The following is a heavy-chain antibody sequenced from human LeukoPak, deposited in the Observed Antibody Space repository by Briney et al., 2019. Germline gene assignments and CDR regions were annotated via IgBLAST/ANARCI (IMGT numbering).Heavy chain of an antibody. CDR1: GFTFSDLW. D-gene: IGHD6-25*01. Sequence: GGSLRLSCAASGFTFSDLWMTWVRQAPGKGLEWVANIEPDGSDKYYVDSVKGRFTISRDNAKNSLYLQMNSLRAEDTAVYFCARGVSDSSRYWFYWGQGTLVTVSS. V-gene: IGHV3-7*01. CDR3: ARGVSDSSRYWFY. J-gene: IGHJ4*02. CDR2: IEPDGSDK.